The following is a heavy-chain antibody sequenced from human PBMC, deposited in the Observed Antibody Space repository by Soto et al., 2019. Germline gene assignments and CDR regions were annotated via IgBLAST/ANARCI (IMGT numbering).Heavy chain of an antibody. J-gene: IGHJ5*02. CDR2: ISGSGGST. CDR1: GFTFSSYA. Sequence: PGGSLRLSCAASGFTFSSYAMSWVRQAPGKGLEWVSAISGSGGSTYYADSVKGRFTISRDNSKNTLYLQMNSLRAEDTAVYYCAKDGSGGFLIAVAGKVWFDPWGQGTLVTVSS. V-gene: IGHV3-23*01. CDR3: AKDGSGGFLIAVAGKVWFDP. D-gene: IGHD6-19*01.